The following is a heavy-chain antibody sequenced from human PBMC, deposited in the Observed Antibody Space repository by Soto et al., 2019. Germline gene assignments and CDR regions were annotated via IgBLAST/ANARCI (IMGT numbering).Heavy chain of an antibody. Sequence: GGSLRLSCAASGFTFSSYSMNWVRQAPGKGLEWVSYISSSSSTIYYADSVKGRFTISRDNAKNSLYLQMNSLRAEDTAVYYCARDDYGSGSYYSHWGQGTLVTVSS. J-gene: IGHJ4*02. V-gene: IGHV3-48*01. D-gene: IGHD3-10*01. CDR1: GFTFSSYS. CDR3: ARDDYGSGSYYSH. CDR2: ISSSSSTI.